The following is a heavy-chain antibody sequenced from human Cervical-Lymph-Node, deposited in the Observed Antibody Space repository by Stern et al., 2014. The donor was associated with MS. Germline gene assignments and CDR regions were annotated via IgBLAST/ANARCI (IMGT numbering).Heavy chain of an antibody. V-gene: IGHV1-58*01. CDR3: AAEPMYYSDSVGAFDI. J-gene: IGHJ3*02. D-gene: IGHD3-22*01. CDR1: GFTFTSSA. CDR2: IVVGSGNT. Sequence: VPLVESGPEVKKPGTSVKVSFKASGFTFTSSAVQWVRQARGQRLEWIGWIVVGSGNTNYAQKFQERVTITRDMSTSTAYMELSSLRSEDTAVYYCAAEPMYYSDSVGAFDIWGQGTMVTVSS.